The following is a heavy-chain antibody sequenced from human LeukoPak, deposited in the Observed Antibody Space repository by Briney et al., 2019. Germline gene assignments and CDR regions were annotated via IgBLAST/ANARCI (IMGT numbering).Heavy chain of an antibody. J-gene: IGHJ6*04. D-gene: IGHD6-13*01. CDR2: ISYDGSNK. CDR1: GFTFSSYA. CDR3: ARVPLEVEAAALYYYYYYGMDV. Sequence: PGGSLRLSCAASGFTFSSYAMHWVRQAPGKGLEWVAVISYDGSNKYYADSVKGRFTISRDNSKNTLYLQMNSLRAEDTAVYYCARVPLEVEAAALYYYYYYGMDVWGKGTTVTVSS. V-gene: IGHV3-30*04.